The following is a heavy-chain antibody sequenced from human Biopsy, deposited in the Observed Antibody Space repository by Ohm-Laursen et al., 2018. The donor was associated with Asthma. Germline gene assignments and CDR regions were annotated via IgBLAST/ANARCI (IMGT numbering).Heavy chain of an antibody. J-gene: IGHJ4*02. CDR1: GYNFIRHS. V-gene: IGHV7-4-1*02. CDR3: ARVQRDFSTGYFTFDN. CDR2: IHTNTGNP. Sequence: ASVKVSCKASGYNFIRHSLSWVRQAPGQGPEWMGWIHTNTGNPTYAHGFTGRYVFSLDTSVSTAYPQISRLKSEDTAVHYCARVQRDFSTGYFTFDNWGQGTLVTVSS. D-gene: IGHD3/OR15-3a*01.